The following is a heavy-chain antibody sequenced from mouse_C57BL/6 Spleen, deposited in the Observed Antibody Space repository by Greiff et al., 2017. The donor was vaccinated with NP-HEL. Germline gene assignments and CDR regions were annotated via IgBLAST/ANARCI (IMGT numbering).Heavy chain of an antibody. V-gene: IGHV1-39*01. CDR3: ARTNYYGSSNYFDY. J-gene: IGHJ2*01. D-gene: IGHD1-1*01. CDR2: INPNYGTT. CDR1: GYSFTDYN. Sequence: EVKLQESGPELVKPGASVKISCKASGYSFTDYNMNWVKQSNGKSLEWIGVINPNYGTTSYNQKFKGKATLTVDQSSSTAYMQLNSLTSEDSAVYYCARTNYYGSSNYFDYWGQGTTLTVAS.